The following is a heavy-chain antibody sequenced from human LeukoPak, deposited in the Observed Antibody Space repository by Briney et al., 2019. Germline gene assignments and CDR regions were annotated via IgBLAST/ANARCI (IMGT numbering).Heavy chain of an antibody. D-gene: IGHD2-15*01. CDR2: IQYDGSSI. CDR3: AAMLAYCSGGSCYPA. J-gene: IGHJ5*02. CDR1: GLSFSRSG. Sequence: PGGSLRLSCAASGLSFSRSGMHWVRQAPGKGLEWLAFIQYDGSSIYYADSVKGRFTISRDNSKNTLFLRMNTLRVEDTAVYYCAAMLAYCSGGSCYPAWGQGTLVTVSS. V-gene: IGHV3-30*02.